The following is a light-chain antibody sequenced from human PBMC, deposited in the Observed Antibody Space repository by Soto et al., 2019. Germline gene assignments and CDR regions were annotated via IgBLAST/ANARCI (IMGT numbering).Light chain of an antibody. J-gene: IGKJ4*01. CDR2: LGS. Sequence: DIVMTQTPLSLPVTPGEPASISCRSSQSLLHTNGYNYLDWYLQKPGQSPQLLISLGSDRASGVPDRCSGSGSGTEFTLKISRVEAEDVGVYYCMQALQTPLTFGGGTQVEIK. CDR1: QSLLHTNGYNY. V-gene: IGKV2-28*01. CDR3: MQALQTPLT.